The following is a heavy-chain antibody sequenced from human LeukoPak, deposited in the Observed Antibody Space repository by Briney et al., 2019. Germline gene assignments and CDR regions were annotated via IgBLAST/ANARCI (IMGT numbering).Heavy chain of an antibody. D-gene: IGHD3-22*01. CDR2: IRYDGTNK. Sequence: GGSLRLSCAASGFTFSSYGMHWVRQAPGKGLEWVAFIRYDGTNKYYADSVKGRFTISRDNSKNTLYLQMNSLRAEDTAVYYCAKDVRSPMIVVVTDAFDIWGQGTMVTVSS. CDR1: GFTFSSYG. V-gene: IGHV3-30*02. CDR3: AKDVRSPMIVVVTDAFDI. J-gene: IGHJ3*02.